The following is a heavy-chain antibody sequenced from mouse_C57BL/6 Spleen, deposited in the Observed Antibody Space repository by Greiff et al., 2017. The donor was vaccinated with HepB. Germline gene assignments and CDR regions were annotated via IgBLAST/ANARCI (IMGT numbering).Heavy chain of an antibody. D-gene: IGHD1-1*01. CDR3: ARFTTVVATPDY. Sequence: EVQGVESGGGLVQPGGSLSLSCAASGFTFTDYYMSWVRQPPGKALEWLGFIRNKANGYTTEYSASVKGRFTISRDNSQSILYLQMNALRAEDSATYYCARFTTVVATPDYWGQGTTLTVSS. J-gene: IGHJ2*01. V-gene: IGHV7-3*01. CDR1: GFTFTDYY. CDR2: IRNKANGYTT.